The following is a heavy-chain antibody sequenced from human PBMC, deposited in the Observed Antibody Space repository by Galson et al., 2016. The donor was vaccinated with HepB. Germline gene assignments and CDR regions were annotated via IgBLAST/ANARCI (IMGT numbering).Heavy chain of an antibody. CDR2: INNNGGST. D-gene: IGHD3-3*01. CDR3: VKDSHSEIFGVVSRLDH. V-gene: IGHV3-64D*08. Sequence: SLRLSCAASGFTFTTYAMHWVRQAPGKGLDYVSAINNNGGSTYYADSVKGRFTISRDISKNTLYLQMSSLRPEDTAVYYCVKDSHSEIFGVVSRLDHWGQGTLVHVSS. CDR1: GFTFTTYA. J-gene: IGHJ4*02.